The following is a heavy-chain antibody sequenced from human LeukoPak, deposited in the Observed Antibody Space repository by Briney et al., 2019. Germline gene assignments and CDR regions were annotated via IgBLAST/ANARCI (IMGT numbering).Heavy chain of an antibody. D-gene: IGHD3-22*01. V-gene: IGHV1-2*02. CDR3: ARGTMIAMTEGGWFDR. CDR1: GYTLTDYY. J-gene: IGHJ5*02. Sequence: ASMKVSCKASGYTLTDYYLHWVRQAPGQGLEWMGWINPKSGATDYAQQFQGRFTVTRDTSISTAYMELSRLRDDDTAVYYCARGTMIAMTEGGWFDRWGQGILVTVSS. CDR2: INPKSGAT.